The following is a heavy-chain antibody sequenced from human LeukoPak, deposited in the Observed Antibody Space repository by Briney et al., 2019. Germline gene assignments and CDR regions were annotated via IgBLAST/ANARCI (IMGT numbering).Heavy chain of an antibody. D-gene: IGHD6-13*01. V-gene: IGHV3-64*02. J-gene: IGHJ4*02. CDR1: GFTFCTYT. CDR2: ITGTGRTT. CDR3: ARERAGYYYDF. Sequence: GGSLRLSCAASGFTFCTYTMQWVRQAPGKGPEHVSFITGTGRTTHYADSVKGRFSISRDNSKSMLYLQMGSLRPEDTAVYYCARERAGYYYDFWGQGTLVTVSS.